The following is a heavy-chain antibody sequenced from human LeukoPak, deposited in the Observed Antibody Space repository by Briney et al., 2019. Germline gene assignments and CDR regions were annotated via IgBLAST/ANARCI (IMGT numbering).Heavy chain of an antibody. J-gene: IGHJ4*02. CDR1: GGSISSGDYY. D-gene: IGHD2-8*02. V-gene: IGHV4-30-4*08. CDR2: IYYSGST. Sequence: SETLSLTCTVSGGSISSGDYYWSWIRQPPGKGLEWIGYIYYSGSTYYNPSLKSRVTMSVDTSKDQFSLKLSSVTAADTAVYYCAGITGGYIDYWGQGTLVTVSS. CDR3: AGITGGYIDY.